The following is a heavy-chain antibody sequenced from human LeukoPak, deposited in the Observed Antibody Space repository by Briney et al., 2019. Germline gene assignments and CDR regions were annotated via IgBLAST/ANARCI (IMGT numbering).Heavy chain of an antibody. CDR1: GYTFTGYY. CDR2: INPNSGGT. CDR3: AREAAALEHDYGMDV. Sequence: ASVKVSCKASGYTFTGYYMHWVRQAPGQGLEWMGWINPNSGGTNYAQKFQGRVTMTRDTSISTAYMELSRLRSDDTAVYYCAREAAALEHDYGMDVWGQGTTVTVSS. D-gene: IGHD6-13*01. J-gene: IGHJ6*02. V-gene: IGHV1-2*02.